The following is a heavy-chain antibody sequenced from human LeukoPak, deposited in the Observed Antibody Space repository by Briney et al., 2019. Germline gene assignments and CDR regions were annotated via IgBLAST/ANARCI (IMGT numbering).Heavy chain of an antibody. J-gene: IGHJ4*02. V-gene: IGHV4-39*01. CDR3: ASIWGFSYFDY. CDR1: GGSISSRSYY. Sequence: SETLSLTCTVSGGSISSRSYYWGWIRQPPGKGLEWIGSIYYSGSTYYNPSLKSRATISITTSKNQFFLKLTSVAAADTAVYCWASIWGFSYFDYWGQGTLVTVSS. D-gene: IGHD7-27*01. CDR2: IYYSGST.